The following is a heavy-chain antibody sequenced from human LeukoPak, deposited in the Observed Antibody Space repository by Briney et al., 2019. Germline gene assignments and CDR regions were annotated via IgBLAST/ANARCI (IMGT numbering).Heavy chain of an antibody. CDR3: ARKGIAVAGTMGNWFDP. CDR2: ISSSSSYI. J-gene: IGHJ5*02. Sequence: GGSLRLSCAASGFTFSSYSMNRVRQAPGKGLEWVSSISSSSSYIYYADSVKGRFTISRDNAKNSLYLQMNSLRAEDTAVYYCARKGIAVAGTMGNWFDPWGQGTLVTVSS. D-gene: IGHD6-19*01. V-gene: IGHV3-21*01. CDR1: GFTFSSYS.